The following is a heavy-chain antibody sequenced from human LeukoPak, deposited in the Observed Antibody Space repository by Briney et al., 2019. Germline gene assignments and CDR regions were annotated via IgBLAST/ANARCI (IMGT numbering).Heavy chain of an antibody. D-gene: IGHD1-26*01. CDR1: GFTFDDYA. CDR3: ARGIVGATCLLDY. V-gene: IGHV3-9*01. Sequence: GGSLRLSCAASGFTFDDYAMHWVRQAPGKGLEWVSGISWNSGSIGYADSVKGRFTISRDNAKNSLYLQMNSLRAEDTAVYYCARGIVGATCLLDYWGQGTLVTVSS. CDR2: ISWNSGSI. J-gene: IGHJ4*02.